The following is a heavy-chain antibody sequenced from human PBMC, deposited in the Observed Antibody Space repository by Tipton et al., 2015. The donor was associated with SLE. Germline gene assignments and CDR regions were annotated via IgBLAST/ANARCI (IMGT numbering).Heavy chain of an antibody. CDR2: ISYSGAT. CDR3: ARDEYRYDTTGYHLLGHFDF. D-gene: IGHD3-22*01. J-gene: IGHJ4*02. CDR1: GGSVSSNNHY. V-gene: IGHV4-39*07. Sequence: GLVKPSETLSLTCTVSGGSVSSNNHYRGWVRQSPGQGLEWIGVISYSGATYYSPSLSSRVTISVDTSKNQFSLKLSSVTAADTAVYYCARDEYRYDTTGYHLLGHFDFWGQGTLVTVSS.